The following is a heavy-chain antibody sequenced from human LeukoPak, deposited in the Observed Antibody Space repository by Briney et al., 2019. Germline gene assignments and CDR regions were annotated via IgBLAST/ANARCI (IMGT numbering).Heavy chain of an antibody. D-gene: IGHD3-10*01. J-gene: IGHJ5*02. CDR1: GFTINTNC. CDR3: VGYHSESPAP. Sequence: GGSLRLSCAASGFTINTNCMSWVRQAPGKGLEWVSGIYTGNSTIYADSVRGRFTISRDNSKNTFYLQMNSLRAEDTAVYYCVGYHSESPAPWGQGTLVTVSS. CDR2: IYTGNST. V-gene: IGHV3-53*01.